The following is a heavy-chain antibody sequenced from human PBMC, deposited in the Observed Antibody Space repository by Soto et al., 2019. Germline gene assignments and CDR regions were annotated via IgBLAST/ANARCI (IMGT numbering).Heavy chain of an antibody. CDR3: ARYRYGVLFWGEDDFGY. J-gene: IGHJ4*02. D-gene: IGHD3-3*01. CDR1: GCTFSSNA. CDR2: ISDSGNSP. V-gene: IGHV3-23*01. Sequence: AGSFVRGCCVDPGCTFSSNAMSWVRQAPGKGLEWVSTISDSGNSPYSADSVKGRFIISRENSKLYLQMNRLRAEDAEVYYCARYRYGVLFWGEDDFGYWGQG.